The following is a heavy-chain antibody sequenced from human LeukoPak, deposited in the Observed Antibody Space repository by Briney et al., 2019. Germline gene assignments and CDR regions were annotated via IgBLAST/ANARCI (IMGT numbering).Heavy chain of an antibody. D-gene: IGHD2-2*01. CDR1: GYTFTSYD. J-gene: IGHJ4*02. V-gene: IGHV1-8*01. Sequence: GASVKVSCKASGYTFTSYDINWVRQATGQGLEWMGWMNPNSGNTGYAQKFQGRVTMTRNTSISTAYMELSSLRSEDTAVHYCARDPGDCSSTSCYPDYWGQGTLVTVSS. CDR2: MNPNSGNT. CDR3: ARDPGDCSSTSCYPDY.